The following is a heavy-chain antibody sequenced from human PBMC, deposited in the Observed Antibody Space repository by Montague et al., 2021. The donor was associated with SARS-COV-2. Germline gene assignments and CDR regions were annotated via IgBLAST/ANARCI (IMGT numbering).Heavy chain of an antibody. CDR1: GGSISSYY. CDR2: FYTTGST. Sequence: SETLSLTCTVSGGSISSYYWSWIRQPAGKGLEWIGRFYTTGSTNYNPSLKSRVTMSVDTSKNQFSLKLSSVTAADMAVYYCARSTFYSSGWWDNWYFDLWGCGTLVTVSS. CDR3: ARSTFYSSGWWDNWYFDL. V-gene: IGHV4-4*07. D-gene: IGHD6-19*01. J-gene: IGHJ2*01.